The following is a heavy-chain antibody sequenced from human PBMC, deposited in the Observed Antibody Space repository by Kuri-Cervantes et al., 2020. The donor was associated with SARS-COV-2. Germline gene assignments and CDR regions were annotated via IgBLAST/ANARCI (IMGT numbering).Heavy chain of an antibody. D-gene: IGHD3-10*01. CDR1: GFTFSSYG. V-gene: IGHV3-33*06. J-gene: IGHJ4*02. CDR3: GKDRGVGPTTIDY. CDR2: IWYDGNNK. Sequence: GGSLRLSCAASGFTFSSYGMHWVRQAPGKGLEWVALIWYDGNNKYYTDSVNGRFTISRDNSQNTVYLQMDRLTVQDTAVYYCGKDRGVGPTTIDYWGQGTLVTVSS.